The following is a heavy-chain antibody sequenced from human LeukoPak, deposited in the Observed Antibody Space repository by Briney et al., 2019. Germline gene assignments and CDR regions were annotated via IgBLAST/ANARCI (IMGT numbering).Heavy chain of an antibody. CDR3: ARVNGCSGGSCGWFDP. V-gene: IGHV1-18*01. J-gene: IGHJ5*02. Sequence: ASVKVSCKASGYTFTSYGISWVRQAPGQGLEWMGGISAYNGNTNYAQKLQGRVTMTTDTSTSTAYMELRSLRSDDTAVYYCARVNGCSGGSCGWFDPWGQGTLVTVSS. CDR2: ISAYNGNT. CDR1: GYTFTSYG. D-gene: IGHD2-15*01.